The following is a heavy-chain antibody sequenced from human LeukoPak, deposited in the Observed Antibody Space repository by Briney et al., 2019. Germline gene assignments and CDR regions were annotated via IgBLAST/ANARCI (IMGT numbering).Heavy chain of an antibody. CDR2: INPNSGGT. CDR3: AADYYGPHY. Sequence: ASVKVSCKASGYTFTGYYMHWVRQAPGQGLEWMGWINPNSGGTNYAQKFQGRVTITRDMSTSTAYMELSSLRSEDTAVYYCAADYYGPHYWGQGTLVTVSS. D-gene: IGHD3-10*01. V-gene: IGHV1-2*02. J-gene: IGHJ4*02. CDR1: GYTFTGYY.